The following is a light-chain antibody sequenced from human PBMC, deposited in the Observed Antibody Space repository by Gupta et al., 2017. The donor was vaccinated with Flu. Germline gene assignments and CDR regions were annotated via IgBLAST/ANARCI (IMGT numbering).Light chain of an antibody. Sequence: DIQMTQSPSTLSASVGDRVTVTCRASPSISVWLAWFQQKPGKAPKVLIYKTSNLESGVPSRFSGSGSGTEFTLTISSLQPDDSATYYCQQYSSYPITFGGGTKVEIK. CDR2: KTS. J-gene: IGKJ4*01. CDR3: QQYSSYPIT. V-gene: IGKV1-5*03. CDR1: PSISVW.